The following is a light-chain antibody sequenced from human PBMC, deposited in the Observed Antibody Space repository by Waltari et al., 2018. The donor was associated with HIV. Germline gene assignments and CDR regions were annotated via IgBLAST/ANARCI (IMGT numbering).Light chain of an antibody. Sequence: QSALTQPASVSGSPGQSITLSCTGASSDVGRSNYFSWYQHHPGKAPKLIIYDVSNRPSGVSNRFSGSKSGTTASLTISGLQAEDEADYYCSSYTSSRTVVFGGGTKLTVL. CDR2: DVS. J-gene: IGLJ2*01. V-gene: IGLV2-14*03. CDR3: SSYTSSRTVV. CDR1: SSDVGRSNY.